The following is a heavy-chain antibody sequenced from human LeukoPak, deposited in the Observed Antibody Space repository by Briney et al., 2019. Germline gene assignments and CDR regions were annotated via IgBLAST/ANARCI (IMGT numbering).Heavy chain of an antibody. CDR2: ISYRTS. V-gene: IGHV4-38-2*02. D-gene: IGHD3-3*01. CDR1: GYSVRRGYF. CDR3: ARQPLRFLEWLPNAFDI. J-gene: IGHJ3*02. Sequence: SETLSLTCSVSGYSVRRGYFWGWIRQPPGKGLEWIGSISYRTSIYNPSLKSRVSMSIDTSRNQFSLNLSSVTAADTAVYYCARQPLRFLEWLPNAFDIWGQGTMVTVSS.